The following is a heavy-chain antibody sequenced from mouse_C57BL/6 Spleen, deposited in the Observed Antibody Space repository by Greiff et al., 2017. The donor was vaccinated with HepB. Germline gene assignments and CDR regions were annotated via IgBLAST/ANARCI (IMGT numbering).Heavy chain of an antibody. D-gene: IGHD2-4*01. V-gene: IGHV5-17*01. Sequence: EVQLVESGGGLVKPGGSLKLSCAASGFTFSDYGMHWVRQAPEKGLEWVAYISSGSSTIYYADTVKGRFTISRDNAKNTLFLQMTSLRSEDTAMYYCAGRGDYDFYYYAMDYWGQGTSVTVSS. CDR1: GFTFSDYG. CDR2: ISSGSSTI. CDR3: AGRGDYDFYYYAMDY. J-gene: IGHJ4*01.